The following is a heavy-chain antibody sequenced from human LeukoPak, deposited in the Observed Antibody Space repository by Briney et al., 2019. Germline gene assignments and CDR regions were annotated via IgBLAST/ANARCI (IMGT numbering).Heavy chain of an antibody. J-gene: IGHJ1*01. Sequence: GGSLRLSCAASGFTFSSYWMSWVRQAPGKGLEGVANIKQDGSEKYYVDSVKGRFTISRDNDKNSLYLQMNSLRAEDTAVYYCAIPDLGYCSGGSCYGEYFQHWGQGTLVTVSS. D-gene: IGHD2-15*01. CDR1: GFTFSSYW. CDR2: IKQDGSEK. V-gene: IGHV3-7*03. CDR3: AIPDLGYCSGGSCYGEYFQH.